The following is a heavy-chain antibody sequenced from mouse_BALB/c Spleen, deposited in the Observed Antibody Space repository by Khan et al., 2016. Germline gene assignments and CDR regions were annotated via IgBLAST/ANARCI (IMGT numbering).Heavy chain of an antibody. CDR3: AREVYWRYFDY. D-gene: IGHD2-3*01. CDR1: GYTFSSYW. J-gene: IGHJ2*01. CDR2: ILPGSGST. V-gene: IGHV1-9*01. Sequence: QVQLQQSGAELMKPGASVKISCKATGYTFSSYWIEWVKQRPGHGLEWIGEILPGSGSTNYNEKFTGKATFTADTSSNTAYMQLSSLTSEDSAVYYCAREVYWRYFDYWGQGTTLTVSS.